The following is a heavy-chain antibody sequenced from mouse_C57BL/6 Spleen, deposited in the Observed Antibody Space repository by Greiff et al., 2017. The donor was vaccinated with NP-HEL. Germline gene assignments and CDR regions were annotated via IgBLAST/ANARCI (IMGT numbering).Heavy chain of an antibody. J-gene: IGHJ2*01. CDR1: GYTFTSYW. CDR3: ARGIRSDLDY. Sequence: VQLQQSGAELVRPGSSVKLSCKASGYTFTSYWMDWVKQRPGQGLEWIGNIYPSDSETHYNQKFKDKATLTVDKSSSTAYMQLSSLTSEDAAAYYCARGIRSDLDYWGRGTTLTV. D-gene: IGHD2-4*01. V-gene: IGHV1-61*01. CDR2: IYPSDSET.